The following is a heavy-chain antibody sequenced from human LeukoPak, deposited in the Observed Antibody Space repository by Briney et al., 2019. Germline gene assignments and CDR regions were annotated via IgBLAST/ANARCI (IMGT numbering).Heavy chain of an antibody. V-gene: IGHV3-7*01. J-gene: IGHJ4*02. Sequence: GGSLRLSCAASGFTFSSYWMSWVRQAPGKGLEWVANIKQDGSEKYYVDSVKGRFTISRDNAKNSLYLQMNSLRAEDTAVYYCARDRRYYDSSGYYKGFDYCGQGTLVTVSS. D-gene: IGHD3-22*01. CDR1: GFTFSSYW. CDR2: IKQDGSEK. CDR3: ARDRRYYDSSGYYKGFDY.